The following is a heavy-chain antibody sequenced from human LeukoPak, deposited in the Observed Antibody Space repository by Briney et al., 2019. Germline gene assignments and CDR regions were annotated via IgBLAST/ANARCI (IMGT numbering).Heavy chain of an antibody. J-gene: IGHJ4*02. Sequence: QPGGSLRLSCAASGFTFSSYAMGRVRQARGRGLECVSAISGSGGSTYYADSVEGRFTISKDNSKNTLYLQMNSLRAEDTAVYYCAKERSTSEFDYWGQGTLVTVSS. V-gene: IGHV3-23*01. CDR1: GFTFSSYA. CDR2: ISGSGGST. CDR3: AKERSTSEFDY. D-gene: IGHD2-2*01.